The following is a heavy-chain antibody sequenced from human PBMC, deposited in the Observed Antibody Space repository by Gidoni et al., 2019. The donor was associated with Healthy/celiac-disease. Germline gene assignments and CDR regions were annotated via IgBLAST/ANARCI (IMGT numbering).Heavy chain of an antibody. V-gene: IGHV3-23*04. Sequence: EVQLVESGGGLVQPGGSLRLSCAASGFTFSSYAMSWVRQAPGKGLEWVSAISGSGGSTYYADSVKGRFTISRDNSKNTLYLQMNSLSAEDTAVYYCAKDGGLRFLEWAENWFDPWGQGTLVTVSS. D-gene: IGHD3-3*01. CDR2: ISGSGGST. CDR1: GFTFSSYA. CDR3: AKDGGLRFLEWAENWFDP. J-gene: IGHJ5*02.